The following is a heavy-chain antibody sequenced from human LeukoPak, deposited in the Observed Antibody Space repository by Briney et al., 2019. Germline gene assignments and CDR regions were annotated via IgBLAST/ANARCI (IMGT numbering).Heavy chain of an antibody. Sequence: GGSLRLSCAASGFTFSSYEMNWVRQAPGKGLEWVSYISSSGSTIYYADSVKGRFTISRDNAKNSLYLQMNSLRVENTAVYYCAHVKARSGSTFDIWGQGTMVTVSS. D-gene: IGHD3-10*01. CDR3: AHVKARSGSTFDI. J-gene: IGHJ3*02. CDR1: GFTFSSYE. CDR2: ISSSGSTI. V-gene: IGHV3-48*03.